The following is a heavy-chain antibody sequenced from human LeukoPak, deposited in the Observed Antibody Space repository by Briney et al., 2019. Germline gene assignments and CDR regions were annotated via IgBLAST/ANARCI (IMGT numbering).Heavy chain of an antibody. CDR3: ARGWGAVAGPFDY. J-gene: IGHJ4*02. CDR2: TYYRSKWYN. D-gene: IGHD6-19*01. CDR1: GDSVSSNSAA. Sequence: SRTLSLTCAISGDSVSSNSAAWNWITQSPSRGLEWLGRTYYRSKWYNDYAVSVISRITINPDTSKNQFSLQLNSVTPEDTAVYYCARGWGAVAGPFDYWGQGTLVTVSS. V-gene: IGHV6-1*01.